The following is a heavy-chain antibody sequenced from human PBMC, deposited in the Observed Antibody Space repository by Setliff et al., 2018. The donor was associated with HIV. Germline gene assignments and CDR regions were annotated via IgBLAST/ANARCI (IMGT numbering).Heavy chain of an antibody. CDR3: ARVSTDYVWGSFLSSGPYYFDF. J-gene: IGHJ4*02. CDR2: IYSSGTT. CDR1: GGSISSHY. Sequence: SETLSLTCTVSGGSISSHYWSYIRQPPGKGLEWIGYIYSSGTTNYNPSLKSRVTISADTSKSQFSLKLTSVTAADTAAYFCARVSTDYVWGSFLSSGPYYFDFWGQGALVTVSS. V-gene: IGHV4-59*08. D-gene: IGHD3-16*01.